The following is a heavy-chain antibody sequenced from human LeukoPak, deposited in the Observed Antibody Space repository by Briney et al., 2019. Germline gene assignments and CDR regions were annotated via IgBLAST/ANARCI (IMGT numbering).Heavy chain of an antibody. J-gene: IGHJ4*02. D-gene: IGHD4-17*01. CDR1: GGSFSGYY. CDR2: INHSGST. CDR3: ARAPNIDYGDYGEFDY. Sequence: KSSETLSLTCAVYGGSFSGYYWSWIRQPPGKGLEWIGGINHSGSTNYNPSLKSRVTISVDTSKNQFSLKLSSVTAADTAVYYCARAPNIDYGDYGEFDYWGQGTLVTVSS. V-gene: IGHV4-34*01.